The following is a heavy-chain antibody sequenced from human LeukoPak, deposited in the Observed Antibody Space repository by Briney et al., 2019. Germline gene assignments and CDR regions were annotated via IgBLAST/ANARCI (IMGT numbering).Heavy chain of an antibody. Sequence: PGGSLRLSCAASGFTFSSYSMNWVRQAPGKGLEWVSSISSSSSYIYYADSVKGRFTISRDNAKNSLYLQMTSLRPEDTAVYYCASCYYGSGSYYTVDYWGQGTLVTVSS. CDR3: ASCYYGSGSYYTVDY. V-gene: IGHV3-21*01. CDR2: ISSSSSYI. D-gene: IGHD3-10*01. J-gene: IGHJ4*02. CDR1: GFTFSSYS.